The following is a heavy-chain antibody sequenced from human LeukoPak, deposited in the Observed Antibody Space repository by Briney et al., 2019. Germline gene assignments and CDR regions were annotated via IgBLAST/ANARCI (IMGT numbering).Heavy chain of an antibody. CDR2: IGSGGHT. CDR1: GVTISSQA. J-gene: IGHJ4*02. V-gene: IGHV3-23*01. Sequence: GGSLRLSCVASGVTISSQAMSWVRQAPGKGLEWVSTIGSGGHTYYADTVKGRFTISRDISKNTLSLQMNSLRVEDTAVYYCAKRGTAGSWNPEDYWGQGTLVTVSS. CDR3: AKRGTAGSWNPEDY. D-gene: IGHD1-1*01.